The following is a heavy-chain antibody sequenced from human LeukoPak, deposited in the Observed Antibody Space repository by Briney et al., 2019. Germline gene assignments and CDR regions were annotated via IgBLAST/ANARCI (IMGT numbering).Heavy chain of an antibody. D-gene: IGHD4-11*01. V-gene: IGHV1-18*01. CDR2: ISAYNGNT. J-gene: IGHJ5*02. Sequence: EASVKVSCKASGYTFTSYGISWVRQAPGQGLEWMGWISAYNGNTNYAQKLQGRVTMTTDTSTSTAYMELRSLRSDDTAVYYCARDAGPTTVSRDNWFDPWGQGTLVTVSS. CDR3: ARDAGPTTVSRDNWFDP. CDR1: GYTFTSYG.